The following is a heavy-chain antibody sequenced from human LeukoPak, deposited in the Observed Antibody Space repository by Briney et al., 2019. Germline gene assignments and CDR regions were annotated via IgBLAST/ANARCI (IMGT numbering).Heavy chain of an antibody. CDR2: ISSSTSYI. CDR1: GFTFTSYS. V-gene: IGHV3-21*04. D-gene: IGHD5-12*01. CDR3: ARGRYGGYDSPFDY. J-gene: IGHJ4*02. Sequence: GGSLRLSCAVSGFTFTSYSMNWVRQAPGKGLEWVSSISSSTSYIFYADSVKGRFTISRDNARNSLYLHMNGRRAEDTAVYFCARGRYGGYDSPFDYWGQGTLVTVSS.